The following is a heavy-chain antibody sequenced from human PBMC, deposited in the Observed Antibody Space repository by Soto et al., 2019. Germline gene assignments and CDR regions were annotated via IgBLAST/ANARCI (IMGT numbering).Heavy chain of an antibody. CDR2: INAGNGNT. D-gene: IGHD3-22*01. J-gene: IGHJ6*02. CDR3: ARDPNDSSAYYHHYYYGMDV. Sequence: WASVKVSCKASGYTFTSYGIHWVRQAPGQRLEWTGWINAGNGNTKYSEKFQSRVTITRDTSASTAYLELSSLRSEDTAVYYCARDPNDSSAYYHHYYYGMDVWGQGTTVTVSS. V-gene: IGHV1-3*01. CDR1: GYTFTSYG.